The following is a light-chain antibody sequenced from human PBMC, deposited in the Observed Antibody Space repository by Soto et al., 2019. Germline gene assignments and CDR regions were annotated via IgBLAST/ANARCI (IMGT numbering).Light chain of an antibody. V-gene: IGLV2-11*01. CDR3: CSWV. J-gene: IGLJ2*01. Sequence: QSVLTQPRSVSGSPGQSVTISCTGTSSDVGGYNYVSWYQQHPGKAPKLMIYDVSKRPSGVPDRFSGSKSGNTASLTISGLQAEDEADYYCCSWVFGGGTKVTVL. CDR1: SSDVGGYNY. CDR2: DVS.